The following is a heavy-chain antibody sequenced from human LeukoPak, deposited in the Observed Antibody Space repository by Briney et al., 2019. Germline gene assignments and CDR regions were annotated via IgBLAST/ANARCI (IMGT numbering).Heavy chain of an antibody. CDR3: AETTTQDWFDP. J-gene: IGHJ5*02. Sequence: PSETLSLTCSVFGGSISSSSYYWGWIRQSPGKGLEWIASIYHDGNTFYNPSLKSRVAISVDTAKSQVSLRLRSVTAADTAVYYCAETTTQDWFDPWGQGTLVTVSS. D-gene: IGHD1-7*01. CDR2: IYHDGNT. CDR1: GGSISSSSYY. V-gene: IGHV4-39*07.